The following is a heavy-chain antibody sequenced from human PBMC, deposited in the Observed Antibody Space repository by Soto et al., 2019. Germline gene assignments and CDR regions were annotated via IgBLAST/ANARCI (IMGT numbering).Heavy chain of an antibody. CDR3: ARSKGSSNSLDLYYYYYYGMDV. CDR2: IIPISGTA. V-gene: IGHV1-69*01. D-gene: IGHD2-2*01. J-gene: IGHJ6*02. Sequence: QVQLVQSGAEVKKPGSSVKVSCKASGGTFSSYAISWVRQAPGQGLEWMGGIIPISGTANYAQKFQGRVTINAEESTGKAYMELSSLRSEDTAVYYCARSKGSSNSLDLYYYYYYGMDVWGQGTTVTVSS. CDR1: GGTFSSYA.